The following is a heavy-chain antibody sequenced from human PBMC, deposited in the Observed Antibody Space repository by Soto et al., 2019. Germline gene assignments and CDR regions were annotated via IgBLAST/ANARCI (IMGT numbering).Heavy chain of an antibody. D-gene: IGHD3-22*01. V-gene: IGHV3-15*01. CDR1: GLTFSNAW. CDR2: SKSKPDGGTT. J-gene: IGHJ4*02. CDR3: TTTTFYYNSTASYKFDY. Sequence: EVQLVESGGGLVKPGGSLRLSCTASGLTFSNAWMSWVRQAPGKGLKWVGRSKSKPDGGTTDYAAPVKGRFTISRDDSKNTLYLQMNSLKTDDTAVYYCTTTTFYYNSTASYKFDYWGQGTLVTVSS.